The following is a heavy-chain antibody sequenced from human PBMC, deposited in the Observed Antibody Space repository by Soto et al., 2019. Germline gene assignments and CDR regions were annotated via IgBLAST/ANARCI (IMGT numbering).Heavy chain of an antibody. V-gene: IGHV1-18*04. CDR2: ISAYNGNT. CDR3: AREDDYGDYTFDY. D-gene: IGHD4-17*01. CDR1: GYTFTSYY. Sequence: ASVKVSCKASGYTFTSYYMHWVRQAPGQGLEWMGRISAYNGNTSYAQKLQGRVTMTTDTSTSTAYMELRSLRSDDTAVYYCAREDDYGDYTFDYWGQGTLVTVSS. J-gene: IGHJ4*02.